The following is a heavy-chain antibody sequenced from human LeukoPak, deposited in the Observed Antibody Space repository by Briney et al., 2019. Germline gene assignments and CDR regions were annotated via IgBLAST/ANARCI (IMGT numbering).Heavy chain of an antibody. V-gene: IGHV3-23*01. CDR1: GFTFSSHW. Sequence: GGSLRLSCAASGFTFSSHWMHWVRQAPGKGLEWVSAISGSGGSTYYADSVKGRFTISRDNSKNTLYLQMNSLRAEDTAVYYCAKAPRRLTYFDYWGQGTLVTVSS. CDR2: ISGSGGST. CDR3: AKAPRRLTYFDY. J-gene: IGHJ4*02.